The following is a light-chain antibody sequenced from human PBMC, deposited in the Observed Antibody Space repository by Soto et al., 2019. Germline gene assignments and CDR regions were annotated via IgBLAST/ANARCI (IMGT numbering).Light chain of an antibody. J-gene: IGKJ1*01. V-gene: IGKV3-20*01. CDR1: QSVSSSY. Sequence: EIVLTQSPGTLSLSPGERATLSCRASQSVSSSYLAWYQQKPGQAPRLLIYGASSRATVIPDRVSGSGSGTDFTLNISRLEPEDFAVYYCRQYGISRGPFGQGNKVEIK. CDR2: GAS. CDR3: RQYGISRGP.